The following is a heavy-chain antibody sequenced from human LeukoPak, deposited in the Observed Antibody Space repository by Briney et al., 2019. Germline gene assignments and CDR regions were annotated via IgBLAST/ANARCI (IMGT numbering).Heavy chain of an antibody. J-gene: IGHJ4*02. Sequence: ASVKVSCKASGYTFSGYYMHWVRQAPGQGLEWMGWINPKSGGTDEAQKFHDRVTMTRDTSIRTAYMEVSRLRSDDTAVYYCARDLHYYDSSGPQRAYFDYWGQGTLVTVSS. V-gene: IGHV1-2*02. CDR3: ARDLHYYDSSGPQRAYFDY. CDR2: INPKSGGT. D-gene: IGHD3-22*01. CDR1: GYTFSGYY.